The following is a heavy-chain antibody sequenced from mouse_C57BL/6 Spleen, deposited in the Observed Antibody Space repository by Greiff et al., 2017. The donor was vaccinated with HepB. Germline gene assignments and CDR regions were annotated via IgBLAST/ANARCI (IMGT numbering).Heavy chain of an antibody. CDR2: ISYDGSN. D-gene: IGHD2-1*01. J-gene: IGHJ4*01. CDR1: GYSITSGYY. CDR3: ASNYWGAMDY. V-gene: IGHV3-6*01. Sequence: ESGPGLVKPSQSLSLTCSVTGYSITSGYYWNWIRQFPGNKLEWMGYISYDGSNNYNPSLKNRISITRDTSKNQFFLKLNSVTTEDTATYYCASNYWGAMDYWGQGTSVTVSS.